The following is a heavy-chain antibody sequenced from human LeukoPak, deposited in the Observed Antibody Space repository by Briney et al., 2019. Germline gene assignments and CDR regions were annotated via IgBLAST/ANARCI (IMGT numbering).Heavy chain of an antibody. CDR1: GGSISSSGYY. CDR2: IYYSGST. CDR3: AREVTGYCTNGVCNLLDY. Sequence: SETLSLTCTVSGGSISSSGYYWGWIRQAPGKGLEWIASIYYSGSTYYNPSLKSRVTISVDTSKNQLSLKLSSLTAADTAVYYCAREVTGYCTNGVCNLLDYWGQGTLVTVSS. D-gene: IGHD2-8*01. V-gene: IGHV4-39*02. J-gene: IGHJ4*02.